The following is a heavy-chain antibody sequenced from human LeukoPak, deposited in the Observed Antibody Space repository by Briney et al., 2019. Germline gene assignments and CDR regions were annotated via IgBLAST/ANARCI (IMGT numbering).Heavy chain of an antibody. J-gene: IGHJ2*01. CDR1: GGSISRYY. CDR3: ARVYCGGGSCFWYFDL. D-gene: IGHD2-15*01. Sequence: SETLSLTCTVSGGSISRYYRSWIRQPAGKGLEWIGRIYTTGSTDYNPSLKSRITMSVDPPRNQFSLKLNSVTAADTAIYYCARVYCGGGSCFWYFDLWGRGTLVTVSS. CDR2: IYTTGST. V-gene: IGHV4-4*07.